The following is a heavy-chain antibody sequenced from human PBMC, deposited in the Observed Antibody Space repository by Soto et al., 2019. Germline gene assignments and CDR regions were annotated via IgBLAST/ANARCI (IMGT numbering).Heavy chain of an antibody. CDR1: GYTFTRYG. CDR3: AKNGHPPYYYYGLDV. CDR2: ISGYNGDT. Sequence: QGHLVQSGAEVKKPGTSVKVSCKASGYTFTRYGISWVRQAPGQGLEWMGWISGYNGDTNYAQNLQGRVTMTIVTSTSTAYMELRSLTSDDTAVYYCAKNGHPPYYYYGLDVWGQGTTVTVSS. V-gene: IGHV1-18*01. J-gene: IGHJ6*02. D-gene: IGHD2-8*01.